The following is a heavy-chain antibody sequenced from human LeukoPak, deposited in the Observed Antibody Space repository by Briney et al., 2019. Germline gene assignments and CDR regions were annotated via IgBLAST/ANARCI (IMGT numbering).Heavy chain of an antibody. CDR1: GFTFSDYY. J-gene: IGHJ4*02. D-gene: IGHD6-19*01. CDR3: AGGYSSGWYPLDY. Sequence: GGFLRLSCAASGFTFSDYYMSWIRQAPGKGLEWVSYISSSSSYTNYADSVKGRFTISRDNAKNSLYLQMNSLRAEDTAVYYCAGGYSSGWYPLDYWGQGTLVTVSS. V-gene: IGHV3-11*06. CDR2: ISSSSSYT.